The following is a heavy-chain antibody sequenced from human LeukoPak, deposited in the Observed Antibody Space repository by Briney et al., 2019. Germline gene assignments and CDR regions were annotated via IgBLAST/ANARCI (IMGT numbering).Heavy chain of an antibody. V-gene: IGHV3-30-3*01. CDR1: GFTFSSYP. Sequence: GGSLRLSCAASGFTFSSYPMHWVRQAPGKGLEWVAVVSDDGNKKFDADSVKGRFTISRDNSKNTLYLQMNSPRGEDTAVYYCARGQLLLEGYFYYMDVWGEGTSV. J-gene: IGHJ6*03. CDR2: VSDDGNKK. D-gene: IGHD2-2*01. CDR3: ARGQLLLEGYFYYMDV.